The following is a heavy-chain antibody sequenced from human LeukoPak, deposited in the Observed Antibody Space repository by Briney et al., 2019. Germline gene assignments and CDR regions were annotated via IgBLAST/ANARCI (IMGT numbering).Heavy chain of an antibody. D-gene: IGHD5-12*01. CDR1: GFTVSSNY. Sequence: GGSLRLSCAASGFTVSSNYMSWVRQAPGKGLDWVGRIKSKIDGGTTDYSAPLKGRFTISRDDSKNTLYLQMNSLKTEDTAVYYCTTGGIVATTVDYWGQGTLVTVSS. CDR2: IKSKIDGGTT. V-gene: IGHV3-15*01. J-gene: IGHJ4*02. CDR3: TTGGIVATTVDY.